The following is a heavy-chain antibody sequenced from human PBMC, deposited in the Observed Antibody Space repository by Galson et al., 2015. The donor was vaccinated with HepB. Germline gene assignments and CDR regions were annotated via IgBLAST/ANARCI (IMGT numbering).Heavy chain of an antibody. J-gene: IGHJ4*02. Sequence: SLRLSCAASGFTFSNYAMSWVRQAPGKGLEWVSGISESGGTTYYADSVKGRFTISRHNSKNTLYLQMNSLRAEDTAVYYCAKGERYFDWSGQGTLVTVSS. CDR2: ISESGGTT. CDR3: AKGERYFDW. CDR1: GFTFSNYA. V-gene: IGHV3-23*01. D-gene: IGHD3-9*01.